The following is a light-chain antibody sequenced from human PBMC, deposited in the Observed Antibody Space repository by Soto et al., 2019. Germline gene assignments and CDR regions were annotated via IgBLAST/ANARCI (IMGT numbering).Light chain of an antibody. CDR1: QSVSSY. Sequence: EIVLTQSPATLSLSPVKIATLYFRASQSVSSYLAWYQQKPGQAPRLLIYDASNRATGIPARFSGSGSGTDFTLTISSLEPEDFAVYYCQQRSNWPPITCGQGTRREIK. CDR3: QQRSNWPPIT. J-gene: IGKJ5*01. V-gene: IGKV3-11*01. CDR2: DAS.